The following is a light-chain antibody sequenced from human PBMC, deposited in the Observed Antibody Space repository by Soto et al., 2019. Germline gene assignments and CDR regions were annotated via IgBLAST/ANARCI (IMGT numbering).Light chain of an antibody. CDR3: QQSYSTPRT. Sequence: DIQMTQSPSSLSASVEDRVTITCRASQSISTYLNWYQQKVGKAPKLLIYAASSLQRGVPSRFSGSGSGTDFTLTISSLQPEDFATYYCQQSYSTPRTFGQGTKLEIK. CDR2: AAS. J-gene: IGKJ2*02. V-gene: IGKV1-39*01. CDR1: QSISTY.